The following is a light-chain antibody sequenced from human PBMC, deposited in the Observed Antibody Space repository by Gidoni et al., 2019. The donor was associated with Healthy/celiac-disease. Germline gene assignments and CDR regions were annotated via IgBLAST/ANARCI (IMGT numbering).Light chain of an antibody. CDR1: QVISNS. CDR3: QQYYSTPPWT. V-gene: IGKV1-NL1*01. J-gene: IGKJ1*01. CDR2: AAA. Sequence: IQRTQSHTSLSASVGDRVTLTSRASQVISNSLAWYQQKPGKAPKLLLYAAASLESWVPSRFIGRRSGTDYTPTISSLQPDDCATFYCQQYYSTPPWTFGQGTKVEIK.